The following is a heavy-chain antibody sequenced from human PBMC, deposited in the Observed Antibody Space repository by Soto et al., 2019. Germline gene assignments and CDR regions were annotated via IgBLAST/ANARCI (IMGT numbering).Heavy chain of an antibody. CDR3: ATDSLEYSSSSGLDY. CDR2: ISYDGSNK. Sequence: GGSLRLSCAASGFTFSSYAMHWVRQAPGKGLEWVAVISYDGSNKYYADSVKGRFTISRDNSKNTLYLQMNSLRAEDTAVYYCATDSLEYSSSSGLDYWGQGTLVTVSS. CDR1: GFTFSSYA. D-gene: IGHD6-6*01. V-gene: IGHV3-30-3*01. J-gene: IGHJ4*02.